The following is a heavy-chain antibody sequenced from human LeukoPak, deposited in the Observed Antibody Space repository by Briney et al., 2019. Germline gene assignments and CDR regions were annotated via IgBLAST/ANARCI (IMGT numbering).Heavy chain of an antibody. D-gene: IGHD6-13*01. J-gene: IGHJ4*02. CDR3: ARYRWSSAAGPSLDY. Sequence: SETLSLTCTVSGGSISSYYWSWIRQPPGKGLEWIGYIYYSGSTNYNPSLKSRVTISVDTSKNQFSLKLSSVTAADTAVYYCARYRWSSAAGPSLDYWGQGTLVTVSS. CDR2: IYYSGST. CDR1: GGSISSYY. V-gene: IGHV4-59*01.